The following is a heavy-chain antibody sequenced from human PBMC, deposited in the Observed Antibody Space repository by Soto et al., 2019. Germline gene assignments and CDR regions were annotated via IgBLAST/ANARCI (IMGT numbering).Heavy chain of an antibody. Sequence: QLQLQESGPGLVKPSETLSLTCTVSGGSISSSSYYWGWIRQPPGKGLEWIGSIYYSGSTYYNPSLKSRVTISVDTSKNQFSLKLSSVTAADTAVYYCARATVTNSHSFDPWGQGTLVTVSS. V-gene: IGHV4-39*01. CDR3: ARATVTNSHSFDP. CDR2: IYYSGST. J-gene: IGHJ5*02. CDR1: GGSISSSSYY. D-gene: IGHD4-17*01.